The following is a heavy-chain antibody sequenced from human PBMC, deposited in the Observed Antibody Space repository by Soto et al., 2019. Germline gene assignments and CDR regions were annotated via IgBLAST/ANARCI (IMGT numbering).Heavy chain of an antibody. J-gene: IGHJ4*02. V-gene: IGHV1-24*01. CDR2: FDPEDGET. D-gene: IGHD2-2*03. Sequence: ASVKVSCKVSGYTLTELSMHWVRQAPGKGLEWMGGFDPEDGETIYAQKFQGRVTMTEDTSTDTAYMELSSLRSEDTAVYYCATVGYCSSTSCHYYFDYWGQGTLVTVSS. CDR3: ATVGYCSSTSCHYYFDY. CDR1: GYTLTELS.